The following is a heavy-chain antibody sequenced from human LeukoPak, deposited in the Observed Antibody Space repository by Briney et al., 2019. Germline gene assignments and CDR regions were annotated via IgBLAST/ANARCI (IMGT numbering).Heavy chain of an antibody. CDR1: GFAFSSYW. Sequence: GSLRLSRAASGFAFSSYWMSWVRQAPGKGLEWVANIKQGGSEKYYVDSVKGRFTISRDNAKKSLYLQMNSLRVEDTAVYYCARGAAAGRRASDIWGQGTMVTVSS. CDR3: ARGAAAGRRASDI. CDR2: IKQGGSEK. D-gene: IGHD6-13*01. V-gene: IGHV3-7*01. J-gene: IGHJ3*02.